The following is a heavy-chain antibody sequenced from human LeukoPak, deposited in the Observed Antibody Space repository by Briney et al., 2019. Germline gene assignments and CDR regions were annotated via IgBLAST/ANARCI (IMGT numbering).Heavy chain of an antibody. CDR2: IPYYGNNK. CDR3: AGGGTGYSSNWKGVDYHYHAMDV. Sequence: GGSLRLSWAASGFTFSSYAVHWVRQAPGKGLDWVAVIPYYGNNKYHTDSVKGRFTISRDNSQNTLHLQMNNLRVEDTAVYYCAGGGTGYSSNWKGVDYHYHAMDVWGKGTTVIVSS. D-gene: IGHD6-13*01. CDR1: GFTFSSYA. V-gene: IGHV3-30*03. J-gene: IGHJ6*03.